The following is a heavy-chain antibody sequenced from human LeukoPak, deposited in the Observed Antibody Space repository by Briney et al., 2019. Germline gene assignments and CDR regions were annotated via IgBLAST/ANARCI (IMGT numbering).Heavy chain of an antibody. D-gene: IGHD1-26*01. CDR2: INHSGST. CDR3: ATSFPPTYYFDY. J-gene: IGHJ4*02. V-gene: IGHV4-34*01. CDR1: GGSFSGYY. Sequence: SETLSLTCAVHGGSFSGYYWSWIRQPPGKGLEWIGEINHSGSTNYNPSLKSRVTISVDTSKNQFSLKLSSVTAADTAVYYCATSFPPTYYFDYWGQGTLVTVSS.